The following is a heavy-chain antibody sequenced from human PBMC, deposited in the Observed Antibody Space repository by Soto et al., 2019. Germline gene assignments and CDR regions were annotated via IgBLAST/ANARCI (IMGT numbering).Heavy chain of an antibody. CDR2: IKQDGSEK. CDR1: GFTFSGYW. J-gene: IGHJ3*02. CDR3: ARGGHCSTTSCHTSRSAFDI. V-gene: IGHV3-7*01. Sequence: EVLLVESGGGLVQPGGSLRLSCAASGFTFSGYWMSWVRQAPGKGLEWVANIKQDGSEKYYVESLKGRFTISRDNAQQSLYLQVNSLRVEDTAVYYCARGGHCSTTSCHTSRSAFDIWGQGTVVTVSS. D-gene: IGHD2-2*02.